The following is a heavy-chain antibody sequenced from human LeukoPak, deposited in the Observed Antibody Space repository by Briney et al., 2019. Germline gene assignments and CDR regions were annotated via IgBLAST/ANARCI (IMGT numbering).Heavy chain of an antibody. CDR3: ARAGYRDAYNW. D-gene: IGHD5-24*01. CDR1: GFTFSSYW. J-gene: IGHJ4*02. CDR2: INSDGSST. Sequence: GGSLRLSCAASGFTFSSYWMDWVRQAPGRGLVWVSRINSDGSSTSYADSVKGRFTISRDNAKSTLSLQMNSLRAEDTAVYYCARAGYRDAYNWWGQGTLVTVSS. V-gene: IGHV3-74*01.